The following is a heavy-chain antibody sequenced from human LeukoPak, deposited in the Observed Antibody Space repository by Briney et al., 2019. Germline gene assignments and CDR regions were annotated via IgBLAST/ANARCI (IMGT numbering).Heavy chain of an antibody. V-gene: IGHV1-18*01. Sequence: ASVKVSCKASGYTFTSYGISWVRQAPGQGLEWMGWISAYNGNTNYAQKLQGRVTMTTGTSTSTAYMELRSLRSDDTAVYYCARDDYNWATAAMYYFDYWGQGTLVTVSS. CDR1: GYTFTSYG. D-gene: IGHD1-1*01. J-gene: IGHJ4*02. CDR3: ARDDYNWATAAMYYFDY. CDR2: ISAYNGNT.